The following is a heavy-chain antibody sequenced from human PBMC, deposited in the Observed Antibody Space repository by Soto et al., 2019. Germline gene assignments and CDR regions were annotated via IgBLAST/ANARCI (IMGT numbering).Heavy chain of an antibody. J-gene: IGHJ2*01. Sequence: QVQLVQSGAEVKKPGSSVKVSCKASGGTFSSYAISWVRQAPGQGLEWMGGIIPIFGTANYAQKFQGRVTITADESTITAYMELSSLRSEATAVYYCARAPRGGGYDWYFDLWGRGTLVTVSS. CDR2: IIPIFGTA. D-gene: IGHD5-12*01. V-gene: IGHV1-69*12. CDR3: ARAPRGGGYDWYFDL. CDR1: GGTFSSYA.